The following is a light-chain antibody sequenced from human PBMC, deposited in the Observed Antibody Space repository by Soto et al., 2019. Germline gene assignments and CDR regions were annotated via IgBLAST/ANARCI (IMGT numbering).Light chain of an antibody. V-gene: IGKV3-15*01. CDR1: QSINSH. CDR2: AAS. Sequence: EIVMTQSPATLSGSPGERVTLSCRASQSINSHLAWYHQKPGQAPRLLIYAASTRATGNPGRFSGSGSGTEFTLTISSLQPEDFVVYYCQQYNDWPRTFGQGTKVEIK. CDR3: QQYNDWPRT. J-gene: IGKJ1*01.